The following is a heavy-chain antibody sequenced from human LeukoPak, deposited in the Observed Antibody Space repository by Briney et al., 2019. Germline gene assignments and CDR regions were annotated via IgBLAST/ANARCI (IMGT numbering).Heavy chain of an antibody. D-gene: IGHD3-22*01. V-gene: IGHV4-31*03. CDR3: ARPSSGYYYAFDI. CDR1: GGSISSGNYY. CDR2: IHHSGST. J-gene: IGHJ3*02. Sequence: SETLSLTCTVSGGSISSGNYYWSWIRQHPGKGLEWIGYIHHSGSTYYNPSLKSRVIISVDTSKNQFSLKLSSVTAADTAVYYCARPSSGYYYAFDIWGQGTMVTVSS.